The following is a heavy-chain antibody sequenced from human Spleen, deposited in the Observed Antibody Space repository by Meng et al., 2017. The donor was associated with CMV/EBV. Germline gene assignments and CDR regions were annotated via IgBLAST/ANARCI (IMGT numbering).Heavy chain of an antibody. V-gene: IGHV1-18*01. CDR2: ISAYNGNT. D-gene: IGHD3-22*01. Sequence: ASVKVSCKASGYTFTSYGISWVRQAPGQGLEWMGWISAYNGNTNYAQKLRGRVTMTTDTSTSTAYMELRSLRSDDTAVYYCARDHYYDSSGYDIDYWGQGTLVTVSS. CDR3: ARDHYYDSSGYDIDY. CDR1: GYTFTSYG. J-gene: IGHJ4*02.